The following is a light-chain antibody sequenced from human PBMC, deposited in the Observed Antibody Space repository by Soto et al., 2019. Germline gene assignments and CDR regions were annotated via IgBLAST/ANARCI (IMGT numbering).Light chain of an antibody. CDR3: MQATQYPPYT. CDR2: SVS. CDR1: QSLLHSDGTTY. J-gene: IGKJ2*01. V-gene: IGKV2-24*01. Sequence: DVVLPQTPLSSPVTLGQPAPISCRSSQSLLHSDGTTYLSWLHQRPGQPTRLLLYSVSNRFSGVPDRFSGSGAGTDVTLKISRVEAEDVGVYYCMQATQYPPYTFGQGTKLEI.